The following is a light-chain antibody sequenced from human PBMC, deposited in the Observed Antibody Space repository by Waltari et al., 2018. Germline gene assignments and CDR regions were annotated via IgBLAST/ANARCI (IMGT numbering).Light chain of an antibody. J-gene: IGKJ4*01. CDR3: QQRGTWPLT. Sequence: EIVLTQSPATLSLSPGERGTLSCRASQGVSSNLAWYQQKPGQAPGLLIYDASNGATGVPARFRGSGSGTDFTLTISSLEPEDFAVYYCQQRGTWPLTFGGGTKVEIK. CDR2: DAS. V-gene: IGKV3-11*01. CDR1: QGVSSN.